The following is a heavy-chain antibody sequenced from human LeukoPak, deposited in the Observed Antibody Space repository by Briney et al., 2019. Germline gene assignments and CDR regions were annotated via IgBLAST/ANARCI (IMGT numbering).Heavy chain of an antibody. V-gene: IGHV4-61*01. Sequence: SETPSLTCTVSGGSVSSGSYYWTWIRQPPGKGLEWIGYIYYSGSTNYNPSLKSRVTISVDTSKNQFSLKLSSVTAADTAVYYCARDNYGGIDYWGQGTLVTVSS. J-gene: IGHJ4*02. CDR2: IYYSGST. CDR3: ARDNYGGIDY. D-gene: IGHD4-23*01. CDR1: GGSVSSGSYY.